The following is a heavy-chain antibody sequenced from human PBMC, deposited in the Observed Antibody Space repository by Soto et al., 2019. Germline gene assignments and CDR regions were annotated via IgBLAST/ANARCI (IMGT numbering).Heavy chain of an antibody. CDR2: INAGNGNI. CDR3: QRIWQQNYGLDV. CDR1: GYSFTTYA. D-gene: IGHD2-15*01. Sequence: QVQLVQSGAEVMKPGASVTVSCKASGYSFTTYAMHWVRQAPGQKLEWMGCINAGNGNIKYSQKFQGRVTITSDTSASTAYMELSSLIYEDTAVYYCQRIWQQNYGLDVWGQGTTVTVSS. V-gene: IGHV1-3*01. J-gene: IGHJ6*02.